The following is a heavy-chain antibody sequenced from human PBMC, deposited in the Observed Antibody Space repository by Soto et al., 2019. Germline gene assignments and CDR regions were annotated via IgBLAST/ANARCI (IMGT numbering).Heavy chain of an antibody. Sequence: QITLKESGPTLVKPTQTLTLTCTFSGFSLTTSGVGVDWIRQPPGKALEWLALIYWDDDKRYSPSLKSRLTITKDTSKNQVVLTMTNMDPVDTATYYCAHRLDPFGSGSPSYYFDYWGQGTLVTVSS. CDR1: GFSLTTSGVG. D-gene: IGHD3-10*01. V-gene: IGHV2-5*02. CDR2: IYWDDDK. J-gene: IGHJ4*02. CDR3: AHRLDPFGSGSPSYYFDY.